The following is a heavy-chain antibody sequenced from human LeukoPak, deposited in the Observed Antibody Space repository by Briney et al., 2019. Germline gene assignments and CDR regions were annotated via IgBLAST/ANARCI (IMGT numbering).Heavy chain of an antibody. J-gene: IGHJ3*02. D-gene: IGHD3-22*01. Sequence: PGKSLRLSCAASGFTFNNYGMHWVRQAPGKGLEWVAVISYDGRNKHYPDSVKGRFTISRDISTDTLWLQMDSLRTEDTAVYYCARDMGYDSSGPDAFDIWGQGTMVTVSS. V-gene: IGHV3-30*03. CDR1: GFTFNNYG. CDR2: ISYDGRNK. CDR3: ARDMGYDSSGPDAFDI.